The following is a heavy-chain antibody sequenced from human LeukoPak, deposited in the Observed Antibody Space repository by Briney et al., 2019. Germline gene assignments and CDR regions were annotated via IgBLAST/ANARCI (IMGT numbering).Heavy chain of an antibody. Sequence: GGSLRLSCAASGFTFSSYGMHWVRQAPGKGLEWVAFIRYDGSNKYYADSVKGRFTISRDNSKNTLYLQMNSLRAEDTAVYYCAKGERWLQSSDYWGQGTLVTVSS. CDR2: IRYDGSNK. J-gene: IGHJ4*02. CDR1: GFTFSSYG. D-gene: IGHD5-24*01. CDR3: AKGERWLQSSDY. V-gene: IGHV3-30*02.